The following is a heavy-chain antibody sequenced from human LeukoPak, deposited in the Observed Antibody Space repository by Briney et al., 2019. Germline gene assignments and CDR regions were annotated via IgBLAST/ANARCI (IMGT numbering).Heavy chain of an antibody. D-gene: IGHD6-19*01. CDR1: GGTFSSYA. V-gene: IGHV1-69*13. Sequence: SVKVSCKASGGTFSSYAISWVRQAPGQGLEWMGRIIPIFGTANYAQKFQGRVTITADESTSTAYMELSSLRSEDTAVYYCATPLWESSSGWSYYYYYGMDVWGQGTTVTVSS. CDR3: ATPLWESSSGWSYYYYYGMDV. J-gene: IGHJ6*02. CDR2: IIPIFGTA.